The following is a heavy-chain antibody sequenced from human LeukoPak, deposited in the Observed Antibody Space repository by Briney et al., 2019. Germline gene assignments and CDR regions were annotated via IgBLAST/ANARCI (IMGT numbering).Heavy chain of an antibody. Sequence: ASVKVSCKASGYTFTSYDINWVRQATGQGLEWMGWMNSNSGNTGYAQKFQGRVTMTRNTSISTAYMELSSLRSEDTAVYYCARGLRWRWLQSYFDYWGQGTLVTVSS. CDR1: GYTFTSYD. D-gene: IGHD5-24*01. CDR2: MNSNSGNT. CDR3: ARGLRWRWLQSYFDY. V-gene: IGHV1-8*01. J-gene: IGHJ4*02.